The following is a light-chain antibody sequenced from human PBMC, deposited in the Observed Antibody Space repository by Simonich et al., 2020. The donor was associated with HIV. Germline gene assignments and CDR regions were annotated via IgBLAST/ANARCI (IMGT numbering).Light chain of an antibody. CDR1: SGDVGGYNF. CDR3: SSYTSSSTRV. Sequence: QSALTQPASVSGSPGQSITISCTETSGDVGGYNFVSLYQQHPGKAPKLMIYDVSNRPSGVCNRFPGSKSGNTASLTISGLQAEDEADYYCSSYTSSSTRVFGGGTKLTVL. CDR2: DVS. J-gene: IGLJ3*02. V-gene: IGLV2-14*03.